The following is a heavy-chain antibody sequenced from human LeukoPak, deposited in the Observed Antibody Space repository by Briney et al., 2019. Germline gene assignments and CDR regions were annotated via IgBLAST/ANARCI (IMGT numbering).Heavy chain of an antibody. Sequence: ASVKVSCKASGYTFTGYYMHWVRQAPGQGLEWMGWINPNSGNTGYAQKFQGRVTITRNTSISTAYMELSSLRSEDTAVYYCARGTRVRGVIYYYYYYMDVWGKGTTVTVSS. J-gene: IGHJ6*03. CDR1: GYTFTGYY. V-gene: IGHV1-8*03. CDR3: ARGTRVRGVIYYYYYYMDV. D-gene: IGHD3-10*01. CDR2: INPNSGNT.